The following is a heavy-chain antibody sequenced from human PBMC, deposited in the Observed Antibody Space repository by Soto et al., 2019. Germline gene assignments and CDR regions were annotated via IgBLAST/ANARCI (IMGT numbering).Heavy chain of an antibody. CDR1: GFTFSSYA. Sequence: EVQLLESGGGLVQPGGSLRLSCAASGFTFSSYAMSWVRQAPGKGLEWVSAISGSGGSTYYADSVKGRFTISRDNSKNTLYLQMNSLRAEDTAVYYCAKDLRPSGWHGYGAYYFDYWGQGTLVTVSS. CDR2: ISGSGGST. CDR3: AKDLRPSGWHGYGAYYFDY. V-gene: IGHV3-23*01. D-gene: IGHD6-19*01. J-gene: IGHJ4*02.